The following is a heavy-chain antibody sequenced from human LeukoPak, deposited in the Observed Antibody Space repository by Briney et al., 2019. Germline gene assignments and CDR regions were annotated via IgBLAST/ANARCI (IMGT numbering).Heavy chain of an antibody. D-gene: IGHD6-13*01. CDR1: GGSISNNNYC. V-gene: IGHV4-39*01. Sequence: PSETLSLTCTVSGGSISNNNYCWGWIRQPPGKGLEWIGTVYYSGSAYYSPSLKSRVTISVDTSNNQFSLKLTSVTAADTAVYYCAKQQLVRCFDYWGQGTLVTVSS. J-gene: IGHJ4*02. CDR3: AKQQLVRCFDY. CDR2: VYYSGSA.